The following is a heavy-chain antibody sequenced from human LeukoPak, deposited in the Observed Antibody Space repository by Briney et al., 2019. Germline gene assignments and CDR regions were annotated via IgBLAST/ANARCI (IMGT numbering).Heavy chain of an antibody. D-gene: IGHD3-22*01. V-gene: IGHV3-11*01. CDR2: ICDSGLIM. J-gene: IGHJ4*02. CDR1: GFTFSAYY. CDR3: SSDRLGDYDHSGYYYK. Sequence: GGSLRLSCAASGFTFSAYYMSWIRQAPGHGLEWVSYICDSGLIMYSADTVQRPFTVSRYNAKNSVYLQSNNLGAEDTAVYYCSSDRLGDYDHSGYYYKWGQGTLVTVSA.